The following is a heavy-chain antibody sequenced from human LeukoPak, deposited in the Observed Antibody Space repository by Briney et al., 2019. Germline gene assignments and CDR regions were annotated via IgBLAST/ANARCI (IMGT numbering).Heavy chain of an antibody. CDR3: AKTNDYGVCALLF. J-gene: IGHJ4*02. Sequence: EASLKVSCKASGGTFSRYAISWVRQAPGQGLEWVGGIIPIFGTANYAQKLQGRVTITPDESTSTAYMELSSLRSEDTAEYYCAKTNDYGVCALLFWGQGTLVTVSS. D-gene: IGHD4-17*01. CDR2: IIPIFGTA. V-gene: IGHV1-69*13. CDR1: GGTFSRYA.